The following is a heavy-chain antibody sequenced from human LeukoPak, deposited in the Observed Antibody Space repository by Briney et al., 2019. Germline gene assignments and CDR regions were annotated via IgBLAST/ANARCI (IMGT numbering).Heavy chain of an antibody. CDR3: ARGLTGGLDS. V-gene: IGHV3-13*04. Sequence: GGSLRLSCAASGFIFSSYDMHWVRQATGRGLEWVSSIAITGNTYYSGSVKGRFTISRENAKNSLYLQMNSLRAGVTAVYYCARGLTGGLDSWGQGTLVTVSS. CDR2: IAITGNT. CDR1: GFIFSSYD. J-gene: IGHJ5*01. D-gene: IGHD1-26*01.